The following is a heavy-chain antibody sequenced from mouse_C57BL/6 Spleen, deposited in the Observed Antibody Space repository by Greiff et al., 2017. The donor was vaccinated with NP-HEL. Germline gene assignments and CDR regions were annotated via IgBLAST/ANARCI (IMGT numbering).Heavy chain of an antibody. CDR2: ISSGSSTI. D-gene: IGHD2-1*01. CDR1: GFTFSDYG. CDR3: ARGIYYGNFLDY. Sequence: EVHLVESGGGLVKPGGSLKLSCAASGFTFSDYGMHWVRQAPEKGLEWVAYISSGSSTIYYADTVKGRFTISRDNAKNTLFLQMTSLRSEDTAMYYCARGIYYGNFLDYWGQGTTLTVSS. V-gene: IGHV5-17*01. J-gene: IGHJ2*01.